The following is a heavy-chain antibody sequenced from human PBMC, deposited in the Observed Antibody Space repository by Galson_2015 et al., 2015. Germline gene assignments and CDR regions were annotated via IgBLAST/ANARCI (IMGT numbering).Heavy chain of an antibody. J-gene: IGHJ4*02. CDR1: GFTVSWYA. V-gene: IGHV3-30*01. D-gene: IGHD6-19*01. Sequence: SLRLSCAASGFTVSWYAMHWVRQAPSKGLEWVAVISSDGSSEYYADSVKGRFTISRDDSKNTLYLQMNSLRGEDTAVYYCARPYAGGWHAFGYWGQGTLVTVSS. CDR2: ISSDGSSE. CDR3: ARPYAGGWHAFGY.